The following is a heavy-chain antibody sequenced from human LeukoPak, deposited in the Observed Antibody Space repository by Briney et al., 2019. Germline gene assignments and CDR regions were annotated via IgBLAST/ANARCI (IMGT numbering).Heavy chain of an antibody. J-gene: IGHJ4*02. Sequence: SETLSLTCTVSGGSISSGSYYWSWIRQPAGKGLEWIGRIYTSGSTNYNPSLKSRVTISVDTSKNQFSLKLSSVTAADTAVYYCARDLAYSYAHDYWGQGTLVTVSS. D-gene: IGHD5-18*01. CDR3: ARDLAYSYAHDY. CDR2: IYTSGST. V-gene: IGHV4-61*02. CDR1: GGSISSGSYY.